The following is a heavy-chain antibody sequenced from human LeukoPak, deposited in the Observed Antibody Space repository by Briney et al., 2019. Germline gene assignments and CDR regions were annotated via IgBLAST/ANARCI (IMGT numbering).Heavy chain of an antibody. CDR1: GGSISSYY. V-gene: IGHV4-59*12. D-gene: IGHD6-6*01. CDR3: ARETYSSSSNWFDP. CDR2: IYYSGST. J-gene: IGHJ5*02. Sequence: SETLSLTCTVSGGSISSYYWSWIRQPPGKGLEWIGYIYYSGSTNYNPSLKSRVTISVDTSKNQFSLKLGSVTAADTAVYYCARETYSSSSNWFDPWGQGTLVTVSS.